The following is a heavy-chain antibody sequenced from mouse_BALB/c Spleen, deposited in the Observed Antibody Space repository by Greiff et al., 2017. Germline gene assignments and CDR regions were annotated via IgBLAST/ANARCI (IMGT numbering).Heavy chain of an antibody. Sequence: QVTLKECGPGILQPSQTLSLTCSFSGFSLSTSGMGVGWIRQPPGKGLEWLAHIWWVDDKRYNPALKSRLTISKDTSSNQVFLKIASVDTADTATYYCARIYVGYPDYWGQGTTLTVSS. V-gene: IGHV8-8*01. CDR3: ARIYVGYPDY. CDR1: GFSLSTSGMG. CDR2: IWWVDDK. J-gene: IGHJ2*01. D-gene: IGHD2-3*01.